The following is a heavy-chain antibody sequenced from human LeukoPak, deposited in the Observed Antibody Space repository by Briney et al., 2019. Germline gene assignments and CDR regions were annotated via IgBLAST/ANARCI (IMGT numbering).Heavy chain of an antibody. V-gene: IGHV3-21*01. CDR2: ISHTETYI. D-gene: IGHD3-22*01. CDR3: ARVSARSYESGVLKGYYVDY. J-gene: IGHJ4*02. Sequence: PGGSLRLSCAASGFTFSNYWMSSVRQAPGKGLEWVSSISHTETYIYYADSVKGRFIISRDNSKSSLFLQMNSLRAEDTGVYYCARVSARSYESGVLKGYYVDYWGQGTLVTVSS. CDR1: GFTFSNYW.